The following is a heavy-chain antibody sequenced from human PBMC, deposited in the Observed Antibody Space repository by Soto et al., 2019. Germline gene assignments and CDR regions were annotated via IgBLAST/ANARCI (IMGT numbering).Heavy chain of an antibody. CDR3: ARGSIVAAEYGMDV. CDR2: IWHDGSKK. V-gene: IGHV3-33*08. J-gene: IGHJ6*02. D-gene: IGHD6-13*01. CDR1: GFTLETYA. Sequence: QVKLVESGGGVVQPGKSLRLSCEASGFTLETYAMHWVRQAPGKGLEWVAVIWHDGSKKYYADSVKGRLIISRDNSKNTLYVQINSLRAEDTAVYFCARGSIVAAEYGMDVWGQGTTVTVS.